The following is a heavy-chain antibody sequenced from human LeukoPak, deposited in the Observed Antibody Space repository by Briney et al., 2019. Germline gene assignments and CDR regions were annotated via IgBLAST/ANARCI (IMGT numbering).Heavy chain of an antibody. D-gene: IGHD3-10*02. J-gene: IGHJ6*04. CDR3: AELGITMIGGV. CDR1: EFTFSSYW. Sequence: PGGSLRLSCVASEFTFSSYWMRWVRQAPGKGLEWVSYISSSGSTIYYADSVKGRFTIPRDNAKNSLYLQMNSLRAEDTAVYYCAELGITMIGGVWGKGTTVTISS. V-gene: IGHV3-48*03. CDR2: ISSSGSTI.